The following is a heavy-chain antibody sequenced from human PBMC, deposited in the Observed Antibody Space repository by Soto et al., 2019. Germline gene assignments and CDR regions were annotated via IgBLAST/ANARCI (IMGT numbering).Heavy chain of an antibody. CDR2: INHSGST. V-gene: IGHV4-34*01. Sequence: LSLTCAVYGGSFSGYYWSWIRQPPWKGLEWIGEINHSGSTNYNPSLKSRVTISVDTSKNQFSLKLSSVTAADTAMYYCARTRYDFWSGATTYFDYWGQGTLVTVYS. CDR3: ARTRYDFWSGATTYFDY. D-gene: IGHD3-3*01. J-gene: IGHJ4*02. CDR1: GGSFSGYY.